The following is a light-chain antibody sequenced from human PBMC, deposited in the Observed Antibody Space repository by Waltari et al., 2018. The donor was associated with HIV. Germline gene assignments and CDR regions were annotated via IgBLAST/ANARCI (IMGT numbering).Light chain of an antibody. V-gene: IGLV1-44*01. J-gene: IGLJ3*02. CDR1: ASNIGGNT. Sequence: QSVVTQPPSASGTPGQRVTMSCSGSASNIGGNTVNWYQHLPQTAPKLLIYNNDERPSWVPDRFSASKTGTSASLDISCLQSEDEADYYCATWDDGLSGWVFGGGTKLTVL. CDR2: NND. CDR3: ATWDDGLSGWV.